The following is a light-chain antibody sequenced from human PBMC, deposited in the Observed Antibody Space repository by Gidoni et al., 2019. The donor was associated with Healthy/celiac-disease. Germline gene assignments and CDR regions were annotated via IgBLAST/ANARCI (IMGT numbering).Light chain of an antibody. CDR2: RNN. Sequence: SVLTHPTSASGPPGQRVTISWSGIRANSGRNYVYWDQLLTGTAPKLLINRNNQRPSGVPDRFSGAKSGTSASLASSGLRSEEEADYYWAAGDDSLSGWVFGGGTKLTVL. CDR1: RANSGRNY. CDR3: AAGDDSLSGWV. J-gene: IGLJ3*02. V-gene: IGLV1-47*01.